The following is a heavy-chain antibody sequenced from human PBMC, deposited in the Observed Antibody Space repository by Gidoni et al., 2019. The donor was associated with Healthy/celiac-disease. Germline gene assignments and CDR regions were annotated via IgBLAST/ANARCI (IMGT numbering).Heavy chain of an antibody. D-gene: IGHD1-26*01. Sequence: QVQLVESGGGVVQPGRSLRLPCAASGFPFSSYGMHWVRQAPGKGLEGVAVIWYDGSNKYYAASVKGRFTISRDNSKNTLYLQMNSLRAEDTAVYYCARDIEGWELLGFDYWGQGTLVTVSS. CDR1: GFPFSSYG. CDR3: ARDIEGWELLGFDY. CDR2: IWYDGSNK. J-gene: IGHJ4*02. V-gene: IGHV3-33*01.